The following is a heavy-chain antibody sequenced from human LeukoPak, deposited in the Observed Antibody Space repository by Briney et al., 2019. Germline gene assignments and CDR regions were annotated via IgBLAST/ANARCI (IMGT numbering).Heavy chain of an antibody. CDR1: GGSISSSSYY. Sequence: SETLSLTCTVSGGSISSSSYYWGWIRQPPGKGLELIGSIYYSGSTYYNPSLKSRVTISVDTSKNQFSLKLSSVTAADTAVYYCARQPAGIVVVPAAIGGGFDYWGQGTLVTVSS. J-gene: IGHJ4*02. V-gene: IGHV4-39*01. D-gene: IGHD2-2*01. CDR3: ARQPAGIVVVPAAIGGGFDY. CDR2: IYYSGST.